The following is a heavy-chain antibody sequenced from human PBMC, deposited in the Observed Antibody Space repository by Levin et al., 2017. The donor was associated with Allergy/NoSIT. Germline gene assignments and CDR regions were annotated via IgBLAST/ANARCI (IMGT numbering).Heavy chain of an antibody. CDR2: IKSKTDGGTT. V-gene: IGHV3-15*01. CDR1: GFTFSNAW. J-gene: IGHJ3*02. D-gene: IGHD2-2*01. CDR3: TTDPTCTSCPLDAFDI. Sequence: PGGSLRLSCAASGFTFSNAWMSWVRQAPGKGLEWVGRIKSKTDGGTTDYAAPVKGRFTISRDDSKNTLYLQMNSLKTEDTAVYYCTTDPTCTSCPLDAFDIWGQGTMVTVSS.